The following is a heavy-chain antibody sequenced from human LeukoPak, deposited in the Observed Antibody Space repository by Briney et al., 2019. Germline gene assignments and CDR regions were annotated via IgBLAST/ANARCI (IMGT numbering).Heavy chain of an antibody. CDR3: ARPNGSGSYAH. CDR1: GYTFTGHY. Sequence: GASVKVSCKASGYTFTGHYMQWVRQAPGQGLEWMGWINPNSGGTNYAQKFQGRVTMTRDTSISTAYMELSRLRSDDTAVYYCARPNGSGSYAHWGQGTLVTVSS. J-gene: IGHJ4*02. D-gene: IGHD3-10*01. CDR2: INPNSGGT. V-gene: IGHV1-2*02.